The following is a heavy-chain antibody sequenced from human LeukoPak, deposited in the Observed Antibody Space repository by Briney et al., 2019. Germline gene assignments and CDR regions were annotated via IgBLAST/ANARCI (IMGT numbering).Heavy chain of an antibody. CDR2: ISWNSGSI. Sequence: GGSLRLSCAASGFTFDDYAMHWVRQAPGKGLEWVSGISWNSGSIGYADSVKGRFTISRDNAKNPLYLQMNSLRAEDTALYYCAKDMSRTSGSPTVFDYWGRGTLVAVSS. CDR1: GFTFDDYA. J-gene: IGHJ4*02. V-gene: IGHV3-9*01. D-gene: IGHD1-26*01. CDR3: AKDMSRTSGSPTVFDY.